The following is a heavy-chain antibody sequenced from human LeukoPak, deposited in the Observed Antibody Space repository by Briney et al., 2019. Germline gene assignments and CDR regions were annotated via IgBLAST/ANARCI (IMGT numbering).Heavy chain of an antibody. CDR2: IFHSGST. Sequence: TLCLSCALSVGSITSGSSSSGSARHPPGNGLGWIGYIFHSGSTHYNPSLKSRVTISVDRSKNQFSLKLSSVTAADTAVYYCARAGYGYSGYDWAFDYWGQGTLVTVSS. V-gene: IGHV4-30-2*01. CDR1: VGSITSGSSS. D-gene: IGHD5-12*01. J-gene: IGHJ4*02. CDR3: ARAGYGYSGYDWAFDY.